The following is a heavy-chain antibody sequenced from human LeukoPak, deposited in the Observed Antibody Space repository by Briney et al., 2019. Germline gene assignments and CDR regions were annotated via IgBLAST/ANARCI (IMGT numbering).Heavy chain of an antibody. CDR1: GGSISSSSYY. CDR3: ARHASWFDP. Sequence: SETLSLTCTVSGGSISSSSYYWGWIRQPPGKGLEWIGSIYYSGSTYYNPSLKSRVTISVDTSKNQFSLKLSSVTAADTAIYYCARHASWFDPWGQGTLVTVSS. J-gene: IGHJ5*02. CDR2: IYYSGST. V-gene: IGHV4-39*01.